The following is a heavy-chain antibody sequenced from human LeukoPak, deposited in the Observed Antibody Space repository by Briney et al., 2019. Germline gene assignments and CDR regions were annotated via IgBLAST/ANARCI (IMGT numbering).Heavy chain of an antibody. D-gene: IGHD2-2*01. CDR2: IYSGGST. Sequence: GGSLRLSCAASGFTVSSNYMSWVRQAPGKGLEWVSVIYSGGSTYYADSVKGRFTISRDNSKNTLYLQMNSLRAEDTAVYYCARPEYGIVVVPAAKGNYYYYGMDVWGKGTTVTVSS. V-gene: IGHV3-66*02. CDR1: GFTVSSNY. J-gene: IGHJ6*04. CDR3: ARPEYGIVVVPAAKGNYYYYGMDV.